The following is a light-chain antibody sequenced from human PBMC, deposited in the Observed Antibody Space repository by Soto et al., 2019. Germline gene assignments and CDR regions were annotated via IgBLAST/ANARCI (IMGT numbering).Light chain of an antibody. J-gene: IGKJ4*01. CDR2: AAS. CDR3: QQYNFWPPLT. Sequence: EIVMTQSPATLSVSPGERATLSCRASQSVNSNLAWYRQKPGQAPRLLISAASTRAPGVPARFSGSGSGTEFTLTISSLQSEDSGIYYCQQYNFWPPLTFGGGTKVEIK. V-gene: IGKV3-15*01. CDR1: QSVNSN.